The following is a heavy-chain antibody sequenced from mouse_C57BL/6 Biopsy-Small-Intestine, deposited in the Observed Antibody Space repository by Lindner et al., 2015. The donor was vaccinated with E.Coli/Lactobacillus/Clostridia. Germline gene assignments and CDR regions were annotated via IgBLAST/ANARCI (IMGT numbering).Heavy chain of an antibody. CDR3: ARGGYYYGSSYRWYFDV. V-gene: IGHV5-17*01. D-gene: IGHD1-1*01. Sequence: VQLQESGGGLVKPGGSLKPSCAASGFTFSDYGMHWVRQAPEKGLEWVAYISSGSSTIYYADTVKGRFTISRDNAKNTLFLQMTSLRSEDTAMYYCARGGYYYGSSYRWYFDVWGTGTTVTVSS. CDR1: GFTFSDYG. CDR2: ISSGSSTI. J-gene: IGHJ1*03.